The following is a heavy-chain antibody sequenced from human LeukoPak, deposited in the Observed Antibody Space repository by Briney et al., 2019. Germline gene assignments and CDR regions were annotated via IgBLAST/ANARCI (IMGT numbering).Heavy chain of an antibody. V-gene: IGHV1-2*02. D-gene: IGHD4-23*01. J-gene: IGHJ6*03. CDR3: ARDHTVVTTTYYYYYMDV. CDR2: INPNSGGT. Sequence: GASVKVSCKASGYTFTGYYVHWVRQAPGQGLEWMGWINPNSGGTNYAQKFQGRVTMTRDTSISTAYMELSRLRSDDTAVYYCARDHTVVTTTYYYYYMDVWGKGTTVTISS. CDR1: GYTFTGYY.